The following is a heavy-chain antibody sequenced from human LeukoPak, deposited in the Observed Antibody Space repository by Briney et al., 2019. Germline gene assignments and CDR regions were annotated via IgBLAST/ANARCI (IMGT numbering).Heavy chain of an antibody. V-gene: IGHV3-23*01. J-gene: IGHJ3*02. Sequence: GGSLRLSCAGSGFTFSSYAVSWVRQAPGKGLEWVSTISYSGGTTYYADSVKGRFTISRDNAKNSLYLQINSLRAEDTAVYYCARDQAAFDIWGQGTMVTVSS. CDR1: GFTFSSYA. CDR3: ARDQAAFDI. CDR2: ISYSGGTT.